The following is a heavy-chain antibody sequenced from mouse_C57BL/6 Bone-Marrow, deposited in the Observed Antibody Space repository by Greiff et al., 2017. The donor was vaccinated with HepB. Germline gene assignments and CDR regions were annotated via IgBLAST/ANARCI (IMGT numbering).Heavy chain of an antibody. V-gene: IGHV1-61*01. CDR2: IYPSDSET. J-gene: IGHJ2*01. Sequence: QVQLQQPGAELVRPGSSGYTFTSYWMDWVKQRPGQGLEWIGNIYPSDSETHYNQKFKDKATLTVDKSSSTAYMQLSSLTSEDSAVYYCAREGGYYGSKRYFDYWGQGTTLTVSS. D-gene: IGHD1-1*01. CDR1: GYTFTSYW. CDR3: AREGGYYGSKRYFDY.